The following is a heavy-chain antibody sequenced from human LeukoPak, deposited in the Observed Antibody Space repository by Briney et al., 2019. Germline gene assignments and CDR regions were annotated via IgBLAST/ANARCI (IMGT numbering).Heavy chain of an antibody. CDR1: GGSFNGYY. J-gene: IGHJ6*02. D-gene: IGHD1-26*01. V-gene: IGHV4-59*01. CDR2: IYYSGST. Sequence: SETLSLTCAVSGGSFNGYYWSWIRQPPGKGLEWIGYIYYSGSTNYNPSLKSRVTISVDTSKNQFSLKLSSVTAADTAVYYCARVGWELLFNYYYGMDVWGQGTTVTVSS. CDR3: ARVGWELLFNYYYGMDV.